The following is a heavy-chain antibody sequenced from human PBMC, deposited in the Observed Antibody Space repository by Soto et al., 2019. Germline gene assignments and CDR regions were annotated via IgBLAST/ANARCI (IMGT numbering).Heavy chain of an antibody. CDR3: ARQRARIPDNWFDP. CDR2: IYYSGST. V-gene: IGHV4-39*01. Sequence: PSETLSLTCTVSGGSISSSSYYWGWIRQPPGKGLEGIGGIYYSGSTYYHPSLKSRVTISVDTSKNQFSLKLSSVTAADTAVYYCARQRARIPDNWFDPWGQGTLVTVSS. CDR1: GGSISSSSYY. D-gene: IGHD5-12*01. J-gene: IGHJ5*02.